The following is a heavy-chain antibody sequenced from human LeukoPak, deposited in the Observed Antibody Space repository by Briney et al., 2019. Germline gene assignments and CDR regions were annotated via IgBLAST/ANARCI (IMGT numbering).Heavy chain of an antibody. CDR2: INPNSGGT. D-gene: IGHD3-3*01. J-gene: IGHJ4*02. CDR1: EYTFTGYY. Sequence: ASVKVSCKSFEYTFTGYYMHWVRQAPGRGLEWMGWINPNSGGTNFAQKFQGRVTMTRDTSITTAYMELTNLTSDDTAVYYCARDFSGAGPLYFDYWGQGTLVTVSS. CDR3: ARDFSGAGPLYFDY. V-gene: IGHV1-2*02.